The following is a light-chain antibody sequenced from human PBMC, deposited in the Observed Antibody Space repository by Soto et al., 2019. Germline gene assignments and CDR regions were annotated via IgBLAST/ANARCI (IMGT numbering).Light chain of an antibody. V-gene: IGLV4-69*01. CDR2: LNSDGSH. Sequence: QLVLTQSPSASASLGGSVKLTCTLSSGHSSYAIAWHQQQPEKGPRYLMKLNSDGSHSKGDGIPDRFSGSSSGAERYLTISSLQSEDEADYYCQTWGTGIQDVVFGGGTKLTVL. CDR3: QTWGTGIQDVV. J-gene: IGLJ2*01. CDR1: SGHSSYA.